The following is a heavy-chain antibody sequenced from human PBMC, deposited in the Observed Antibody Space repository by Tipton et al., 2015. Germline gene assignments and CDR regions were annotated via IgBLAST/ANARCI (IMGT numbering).Heavy chain of an antibody. D-gene: IGHD4-17*01. V-gene: IGHV4-39*01. CDR3: ARRGDYGDYDRVY. CDR1: GGSVSSGSYY. J-gene: IGHJ4*02. CDR2: IYYSGST. Sequence: TLSLTCTVSGGSVSSGSYYWSWIRQPPGKGLEWIGYIYYSGSTYSNPSLKSRVTISVDTSKNQFSLRLSSVTAADTAVYYCARRGDYGDYDRVYWGQGTLVTVSS.